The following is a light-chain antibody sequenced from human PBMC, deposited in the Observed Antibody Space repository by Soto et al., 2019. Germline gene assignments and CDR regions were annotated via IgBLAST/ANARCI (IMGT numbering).Light chain of an antibody. CDR2: DVN. CDR1: SSDVGGYNY. CDR3: CSYAGSWV. J-gene: IGLJ3*02. V-gene: IGLV2-11*01. Sequence: QSALTQPRSVSGSLGQSVTISCTGTSSDVGGYNYVSWFQQLPGKAPKLMIYDVNKRPSGVPDRFSGSKSGNTASLTISGLQAADEADYYCCSYAGSWVFGVGTKLTVL.